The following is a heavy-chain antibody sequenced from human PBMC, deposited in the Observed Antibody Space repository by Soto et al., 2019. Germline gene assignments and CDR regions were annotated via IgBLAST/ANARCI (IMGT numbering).Heavy chain of an antibody. V-gene: IGHV4-59*01. J-gene: IGHJ4*02. D-gene: IGHD3-3*01. CDR2: VYYGGST. Sequence: SETLSLTCTVSGDSIRSYYWTWVRQPPGRGLEWIGHVYYGGSTNYNPSLQSRVTISLDTSKNQFSLRLTSMTAADAAVYYCAGEGALATFGVVWGQGTRVTVSS. CDR3: AGEGALATFGVV. CDR1: GDSIRSYY.